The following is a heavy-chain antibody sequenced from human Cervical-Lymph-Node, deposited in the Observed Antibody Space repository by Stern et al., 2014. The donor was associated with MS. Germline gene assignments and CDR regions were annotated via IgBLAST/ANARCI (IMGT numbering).Heavy chain of an antibody. J-gene: IGHJ6*02. V-gene: IGHV1-69*01. CDR1: GGTFSSYA. D-gene: IGHD1-26*01. Sequence: VQLVESGAEVKKPGSSVKVSCKASGGTFSSYAISWVRQAPGQGLEWMGGIIPIFGKANYAQKIQGRVTITADESASTAYMELSSLRSEDTAVYYCARGELKEGLVRGMDVWGQGTTVTVSS. CDR3: ARGELKEGLVRGMDV. CDR2: IIPIFGKA.